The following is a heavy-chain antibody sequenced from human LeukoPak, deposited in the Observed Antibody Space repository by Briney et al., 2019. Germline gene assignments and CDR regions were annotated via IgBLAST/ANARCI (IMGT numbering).Heavy chain of an antibody. J-gene: IGHJ5*02. V-gene: IGHV3-49*04. CDR2: IRSKAYGGTT. CDR1: GFTFGDHA. Sequence: GGSLRLSCTASGFTFGDHAMGWVRQAPGKGLEWVGFIRSKAYGGTTEYAASVKGRFTISRDDSKSIAYLQMNSLKTEDTAVYYCTRGSSYDFWSGYYPDGWFDPWGQGTLVTVSS. D-gene: IGHD3-3*01. CDR3: TRGSSYDFWSGYYPDGWFDP.